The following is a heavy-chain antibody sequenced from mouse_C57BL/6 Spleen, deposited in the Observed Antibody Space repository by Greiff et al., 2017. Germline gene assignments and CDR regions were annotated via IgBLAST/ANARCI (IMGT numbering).Heavy chain of an antibody. Sequence: LVESGPELVKPGASVKISCTASGYSFTSYYIHWVKQRPGQGLEWIGWLYPGSGNNKYNEKFKGKATLTADTSSSTAYMQLSSLTSEDSAVCYCARRGELGPDFYYWGQGTTRTVSS. CDR3: ARRGELGPDFYY. CDR2: LYPGSGNN. J-gene: IGHJ2*01. V-gene: IGHV1-66*01. CDR1: GYSFTSYY.